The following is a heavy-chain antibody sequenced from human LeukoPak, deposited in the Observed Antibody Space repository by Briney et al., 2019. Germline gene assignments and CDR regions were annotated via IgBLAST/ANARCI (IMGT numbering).Heavy chain of an antibody. CDR1: GFSFSSSW. J-gene: IGHJ4*02. V-gene: IGHV3-7*01. CDR3: ARDGSGYSDPVDS. D-gene: IGHD3-22*01. CDR2: IKGDGSDK. Sequence: GGSLRLSCAASGFSFSSSWMTWVRQAPGKGLEWLANIKGDGSDKNYVDSVKGRFTISRDNAKNSLFLQMNSLRAEDSAVYYCARDGSGYSDPVDSWGQGTLVTVSS.